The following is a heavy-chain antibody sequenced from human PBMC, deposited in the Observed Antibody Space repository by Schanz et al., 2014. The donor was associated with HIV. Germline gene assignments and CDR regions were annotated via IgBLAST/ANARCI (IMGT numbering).Heavy chain of an antibody. Sequence: VQLVESGGGVVQPGRSLRLSCAASGFTFSSYGMHWVRQAPGKGLEWVSGMSWNRRRIGYGDAVKGRFTISRDNANNFVYLEMNGLRVKDTALYYCAKGIMGATEYYYGMDVWGQGTMVTVSS. CDR1: GFTFSSYG. V-gene: IGHV3-9*01. J-gene: IGHJ6*02. CDR2: MSWNRRRI. CDR3: AKGIMGATEYYYGMDV. D-gene: IGHD1-26*01.